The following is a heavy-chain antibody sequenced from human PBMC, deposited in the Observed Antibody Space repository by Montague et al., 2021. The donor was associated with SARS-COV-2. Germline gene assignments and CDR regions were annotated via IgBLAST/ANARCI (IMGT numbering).Heavy chain of an antibody. J-gene: IGHJ4*02. CDR1: GFIFSTYC. CDR2: ISLSGSED. V-gene: IGHV3-21*01. CDR3: ARGYMAGVGTGYDY. Sequence: SLRLSCPASGFIFSTYCINWVRQAPGKGLEWVSSISLSGSEDYYADSVKGRFTISRDNAKNSLYLHMNSLRAEDTAVYYCARGYMAGVGTGYDYWGQGTLVTVSS. D-gene: IGHD6-13*01.